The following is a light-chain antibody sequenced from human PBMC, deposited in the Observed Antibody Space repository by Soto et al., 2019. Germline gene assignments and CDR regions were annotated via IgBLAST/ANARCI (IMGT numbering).Light chain of an antibody. CDR1: SSDVGAYNS. J-gene: IGLJ3*02. Sequence: QSALAQPASVSGSPGQSITISCTGTSSDVGAYNSVSWYQQHPGIAPKLIIYEVSNRPSGVSNRFSGSKSGNMASLTISGLQAEDETDYYCSSYTSASAWVFGGGTKVTVL. V-gene: IGLV2-14*01. CDR3: SSYTSASAWV. CDR2: EVS.